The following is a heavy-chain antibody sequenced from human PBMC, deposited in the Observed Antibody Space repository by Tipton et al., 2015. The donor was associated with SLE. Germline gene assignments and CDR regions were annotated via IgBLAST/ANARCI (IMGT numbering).Heavy chain of an antibody. V-gene: IGHV3-23*01. J-gene: IGHJ6*03. D-gene: IGHD2-2*01. CDR3: AKEAWSEYCSSTSCSYMDV. CDR1: GFTFSSYA. Sequence: GSLRLSCAASGFTFSSYAMSWVRQAPGKALEWVSAISGSGGSTYYADSVKGRFTISRDNSKNTLYLQMNSLRAEDTAVYYCAKEAWSEYCSSTSCSYMDVWGKGTTVTVSS. CDR2: ISGSGGST.